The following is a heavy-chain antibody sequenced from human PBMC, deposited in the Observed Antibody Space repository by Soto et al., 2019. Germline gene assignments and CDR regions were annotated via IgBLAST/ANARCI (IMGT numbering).Heavy chain of an antibody. J-gene: IGHJ4*02. CDR1: GFTFSSYG. CDR3: ARDQAYTTVTTNFDS. CDR2: IWYDGSNK. V-gene: IGHV3-33*01. D-gene: IGHD4-17*01. Sequence: QVQLVESGGGVVQPGRSLRLSCAASGFTFSSYGMHWVRQAPGKGLEWVAVIWYDGSNKYYADSVKGRFTVSRDNSKNTLYLQMNSLGAEDTAVYYCARDQAYTTVTTNFDSWGQGTLVTVSS.